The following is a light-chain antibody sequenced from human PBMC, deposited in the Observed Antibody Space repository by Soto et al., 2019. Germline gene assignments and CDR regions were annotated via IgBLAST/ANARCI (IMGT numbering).Light chain of an antibody. V-gene: IGLV2-8*01. CDR2: EVN. J-gene: IGLJ3*02. CDR1: SSDIGGYNY. Sequence: QSALTQPPSASGSPGQSVTISCTGTSSDIGGYNYVSWYRQHPGKAPKLMIFEVNKRPSGVPDRFSGSKFGNTASLTVSGLQTEDAADYYCTEFAGRNIVLFGGGTKVTVL. CDR3: TEFAGRNIVL.